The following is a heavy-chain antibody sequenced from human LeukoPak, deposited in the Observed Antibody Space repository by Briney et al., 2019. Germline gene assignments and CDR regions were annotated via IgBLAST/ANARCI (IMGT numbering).Heavy chain of an antibody. D-gene: IGHD3-22*01. V-gene: IGHV3-23*01. CDR3: AKRGVVIRVILVGFHKEAYYFDS. Sequence: GGSLRLSRAVSGITLSNYGMSWVRQAPGKGLEWVAGISDSGGRTNYADSVKGRFTISRDNSRNTLYLQMNSLRAEDTAVYFCAKRGVVIRVILVGFHKEAYYFDSWGQGALVTVSS. CDR2: ISDSGGRT. CDR1: GITLSNYG. J-gene: IGHJ4*02.